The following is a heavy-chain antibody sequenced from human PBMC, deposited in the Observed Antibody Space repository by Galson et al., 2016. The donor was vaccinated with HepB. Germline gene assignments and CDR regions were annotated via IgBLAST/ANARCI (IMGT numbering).Heavy chain of an antibody. J-gene: IGHJ2*01. D-gene: IGHD3-16*01. CDR2: INRDGTST. CDR3: ARDADNPDNWGLGDWYFDL. Sequence: SLRLSCAASGFTFSRHWMHWVRQAPGKGLVWVARINRDGTSTTYADSVKGRLTVSRDNAKNTLYLQMNSLRVEDTAVYFCARDADNPDNWGLGDWYFDLWGRGTLVTVSS. CDR1: GFTFSRHW. V-gene: IGHV3-74*03.